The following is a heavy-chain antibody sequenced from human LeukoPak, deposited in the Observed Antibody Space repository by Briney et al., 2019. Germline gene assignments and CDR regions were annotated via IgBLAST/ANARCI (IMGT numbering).Heavy chain of an antibody. J-gene: IGHJ4*02. D-gene: IGHD3-16*01. V-gene: IGHV3-30*10. Sequence: GKSLRLSCATSGFPFVAYAPHWVRQAPGKGLEWVAVISSDTSNKYYMDSVKGRFTISRDNSKNTLYLQMDSLRPEDTAVYYRARLAAASPGYWGQGTLVTVSS. CDR2: ISSDTSNK. CDR1: GFPFVAYA. CDR3: ARLAAASPGY.